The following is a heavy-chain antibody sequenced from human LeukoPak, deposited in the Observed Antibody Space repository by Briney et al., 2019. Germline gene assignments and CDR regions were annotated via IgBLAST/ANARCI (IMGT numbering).Heavy chain of an antibody. CDR2: INPGGGST. V-gene: IGHV1-46*01. D-gene: IGHD6-19*01. J-gene: IGHJ3*02. Sequence: ASVKVSCKASGYTLTSYYMHWVRQAPGQGLEWMGIINPGGGSTTYAQKFQGRVTMTRDTSTSTVYMELSSLRSDDTAVYYCAKGEPQWHEAFDIWGQGTMVTVSS. CDR1: GYTLTSYY. CDR3: AKGEPQWHEAFDI.